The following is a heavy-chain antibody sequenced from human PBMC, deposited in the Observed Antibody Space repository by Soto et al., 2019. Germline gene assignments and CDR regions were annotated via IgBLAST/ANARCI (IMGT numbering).Heavy chain of an antibody. CDR3: ARFRPRYYDFWSGYAPRHYYYGMDV. D-gene: IGHD3-3*01. CDR2: MNPNSGNT. J-gene: IGHJ6*02. V-gene: IGHV1-8*01. CDR1: GYTFTSYD. Sequence: ASVKVSCKASGYTFTSYDINWVRQATGQGLERMGWMNPNSGNTGYAQKFQGRVTMTRNTSISTAYMELSSLRSEDTAVYYCARFRPRYYDFWSGYAPRHYYYGMDVWGQGTTVTVSS.